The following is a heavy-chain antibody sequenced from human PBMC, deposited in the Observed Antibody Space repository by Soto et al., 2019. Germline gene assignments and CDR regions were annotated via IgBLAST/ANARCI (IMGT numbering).Heavy chain of an antibody. Sequence: QVQLQESGPGLVKPSQTLSLTCTVSGGSISSGGYYWSWIRQHPGKGLEWIGYIYYSGSTYYNPSLKSRGTISVDTSKNQFSLKLSSVTAADTAVYYCARVRGIAAVHWFDPWGQGTLVTVSS. D-gene: IGHD6-13*01. CDR1: GGSISSGGYY. V-gene: IGHV4-31*03. J-gene: IGHJ5*02. CDR3: ARVRGIAAVHWFDP. CDR2: IYYSGST.